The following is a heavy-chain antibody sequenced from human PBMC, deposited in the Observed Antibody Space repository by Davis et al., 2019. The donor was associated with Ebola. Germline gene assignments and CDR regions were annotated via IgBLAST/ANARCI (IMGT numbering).Heavy chain of an antibody. CDR1: GFTFDDYA. CDR3: AKDYCSGGSCYSIGLGLFDY. Sequence: SLKISCAASGFTFDDYAMHWVRQAPGKGLEWVSGISWNSGSIGYADSVKGRFTISRDNAKNSLYLQMNSLRAEDTALYYCAKDYCSGGSCYSIGLGLFDYWGQGTLVTVSS. V-gene: IGHV3-9*01. D-gene: IGHD2-15*01. J-gene: IGHJ4*02. CDR2: ISWNSGSI.